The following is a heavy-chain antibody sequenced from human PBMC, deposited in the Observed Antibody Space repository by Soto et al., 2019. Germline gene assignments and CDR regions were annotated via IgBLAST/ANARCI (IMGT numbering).Heavy chain of an antibody. D-gene: IGHD2-2*01. CDR2: IYSGGNT. J-gene: IGHJ4*02. CDR3: VSGPSTTWLDN. Sequence: QLQVQESGPGQVKPSQTLSLTCTVSGGSITSHHYYWGWIRQPPGKGLEWIGSIYSGGNTYYNPSDSSRPTIFVDKAKNLIPLKVNSVSAADAAIYYYVSGPSTTWLDNWGLGTQVSVSS. V-gene: IGHV4-39*01. CDR1: GGSITSHHYY.